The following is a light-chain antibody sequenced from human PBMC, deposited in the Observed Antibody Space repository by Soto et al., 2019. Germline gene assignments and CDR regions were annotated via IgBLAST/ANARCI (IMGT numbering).Light chain of an antibody. J-gene: IGKJ4*01. CDR2: GAS. CDR3: QQRSSWPPVT. V-gene: IGKV3D-20*02. CDR1: QSVSNNY. Sequence: ENVLTQSPGTLSLSPGDRASLSCRASQSVSNNYLAWHQQRPGQAPRLLIFGASNRATGVPDRFTGSASGTDFTLTISRLQPEDFAVYYCQQRSSWPPVTFGGGTKVELK.